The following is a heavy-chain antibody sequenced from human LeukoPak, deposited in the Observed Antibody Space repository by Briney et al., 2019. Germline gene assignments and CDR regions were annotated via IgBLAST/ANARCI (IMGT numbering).Heavy chain of an antibody. CDR3: AKDIVVITPSFDY. CDR2: ISYDGSNK. CDR1: GFTFSSYA. V-gene: IGHV3-30-3*01. J-gene: IGHJ4*02. D-gene: IGHD3-22*01. Sequence: GGSLRLSCAASGFTFSSYAMHWVRQAPGKGLEWVAVISYDGSNKYYADSVKGRFTISRDNSKNTLYLQMNSLRAEDTAVYYCAKDIVVITPSFDYWGQGTLVTVSS.